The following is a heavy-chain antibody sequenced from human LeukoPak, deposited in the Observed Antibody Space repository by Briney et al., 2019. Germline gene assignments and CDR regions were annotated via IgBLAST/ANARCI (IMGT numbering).Heavy chain of an antibody. J-gene: IGHJ4*02. CDR3: VKRVVVLPAAAADY. D-gene: IGHD2-2*01. Sequence: GGSLRLSCAASGFTFSSYAMSWVRQAPGKGLEWVSAISGSGGSTYYADSVKGRFTISRDNSKNTLYLQMNSLRAEDTAVYYGVKRVVVLPAAAADYWGQGTLVTVSS. V-gene: IGHV3-23*01. CDR1: GFTFSSYA. CDR2: ISGSGGST.